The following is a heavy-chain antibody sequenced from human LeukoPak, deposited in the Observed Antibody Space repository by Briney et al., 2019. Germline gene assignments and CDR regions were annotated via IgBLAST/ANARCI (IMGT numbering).Heavy chain of an antibody. Sequence: PGGSLRLSCAASGFTVSSNYMSWVRQAPGKGLEWGSVIYSGGSTYYADSVKGRFTISRDNSKNTLYLQMNSLRAEDTAVYYCARDPGIAAAGTYYYYGMDVWGQGTTVTVSS. D-gene: IGHD6-13*01. CDR3: ARDPGIAAAGTYYYYGMDV. J-gene: IGHJ6*02. CDR2: IYSGGST. CDR1: GFTVSSNY. V-gene: IGHV3-53*01.